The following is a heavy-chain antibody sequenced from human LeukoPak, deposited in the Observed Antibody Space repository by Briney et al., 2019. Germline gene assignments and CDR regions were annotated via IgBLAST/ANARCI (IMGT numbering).Heavy chain of an antibody. J-gene: IGHJ6*02. CDR1: GFTFSSYA. D-gene: IGHD2-2*01. CDR3: ARVKIYRGQLRIKAGVGYYYYGMDV. Sequence: GGSLRLSCAASGFTFSSYAMSWVRQAPGKGLEWVSAISGSGGSTYYADSVKGRFTISRDNSKNTLYLQMNSLRAEDTAVYYCARVKIYRGQLRIKAGVGYYYYGMDVWGQGTTVTVSS. V-gene: IGHV3-23*01. CDR2: ISGSGGST.